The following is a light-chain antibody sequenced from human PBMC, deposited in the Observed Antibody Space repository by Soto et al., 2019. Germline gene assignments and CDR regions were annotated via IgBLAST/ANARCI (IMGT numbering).Light chain of an antibody. Sequence: EIVFTQSPGTLSFSPGDRATLSCRASHSINTSFLAWFQQKPGQAPRLLIYAASTRATGIPDRFSGSASETDFTLTINRLEPEDSAVYYCQQYASAPFSLGPGTKVDNK. CDR2: AAS. V-gene: IGKV3-20*01. CDR1: HSINTSF. CDR3: QQYASAPFS. J-gene: IGKJ3*01.